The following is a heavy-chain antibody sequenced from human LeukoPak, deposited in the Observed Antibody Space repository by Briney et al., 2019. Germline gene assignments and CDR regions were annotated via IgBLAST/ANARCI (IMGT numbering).Heavy chain of an antibody. CDR3: ARTVFGSSWSFDY. CDR2: IYYSGST. V-gene: IGHV4-59*08. Sequence: PSETLSLTCTVSGGSISSYYWSWIRQPPGKGLEWIGYIYYSGSTNYNPSLKSRVAISVDTSKNQFSLKLSSVTAADTAVYYCARTVFGSSWSFDYWGQGTLVTVSS. D-gene: IGHD6-13*01. J-gene: IGHJ4*02. CDR1: GGSISSYY.